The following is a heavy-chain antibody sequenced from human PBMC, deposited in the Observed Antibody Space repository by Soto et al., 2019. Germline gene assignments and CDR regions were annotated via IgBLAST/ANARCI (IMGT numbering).Heavy chain of an antibody. J-gene: IGHJ4*02. V-gene: IGHV1-18*01. CDR1: GYTLTSYG. CDR2: IRAYNGHT. CDR3: AMVYCSGDSCYPFDY. Sequence: QVQLVQSGAEVQKPGASVKVSCKASGYTLTSYGISWVRQAPGQGLERMGWIRAYNGHTNYTQKLQGRVTMATDTCTSTAYMEVSSLTSDDTAVDYCAMVYCSGDSCYPFDYWGQGTLVTVSS. D-gene: IGHD2-15*01.